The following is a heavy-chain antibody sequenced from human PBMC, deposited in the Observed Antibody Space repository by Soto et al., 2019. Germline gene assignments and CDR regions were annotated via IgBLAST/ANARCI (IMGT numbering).Heavy chain of an antibody. CDR3: DREYYGLLTGYYYDQ. Sequence: EVQLVESGGDSVQPGGSLRLSCAASGFPFSSYWMHWVRHTPGKGLEWVSRISGDGTTIYYADSVTGRFTVSRDNAKNTLSLQMSDLGAADTAVYYCDREYYGLLTGYYYDQWGQGTLVSVSS. V-gene: IGHV3-74*01. J-gene: IGHJ4*02. D-gene: IGHD3-9*01. CDR1: GFPFSSYW. CDR2: ISGDGTTI.